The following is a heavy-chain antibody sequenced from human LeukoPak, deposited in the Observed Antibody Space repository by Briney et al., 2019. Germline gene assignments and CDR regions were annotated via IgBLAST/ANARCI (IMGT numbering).Heavy chain of an antibody. CDR1: GYNLGAFY. J-gene: IGHJ3*02. D-gene: IGHD3-9*01. Sequence: ASVKVSCKASGYNLGAFYMYWVRQAPGQGLEWMGWVNPDSAGTIYAQKFQGRVSMTRDTSFSTAYMELSRLRSDDTAVYYCARDVHLLRYSTGAFDIWGQGTMVTVSS. CDR2: VNPDSAGT. V-gene: IGHV1-2*02. CDR3: ARDVHLLRYSTGAFDI.